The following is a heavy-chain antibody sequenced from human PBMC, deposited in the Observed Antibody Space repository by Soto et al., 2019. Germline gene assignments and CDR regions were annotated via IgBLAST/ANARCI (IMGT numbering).Heavy chain of an antibody. D-gene: IGHD2-15*01. V-gene: IGHV5-10-1*01. CDR3: ARTEVVVAATPFYYGMDV. CDR1: GYSFTSYW. CDR2: IDPSDSYT. Sequence: GESLKISCKGSGYSFTSYWISWVRQMPGKGLEWMGRIDPSDSYTNYSPSFQGHVTISADKSISTAYLQWSSLKASDTAMYYCARTEVVVAATPFYYGMDVWGQGTTVTGS. J-gene: IGHJ6*02.